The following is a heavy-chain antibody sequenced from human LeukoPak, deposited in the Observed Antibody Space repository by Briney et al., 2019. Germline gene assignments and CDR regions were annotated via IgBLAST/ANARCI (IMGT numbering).Heavy chain of an antibody. CDR2: ISWNGGNT. CDR1: GFKFDDYG. J-gene: IGHJ6*03. Sequence: GGSLRLSCAASGFKFDDYGMTWVRQAPGKGLEWVSGISWNGGNTGYADSVKGRFTISRDNAKNSLHLQMNSLSAEDTALYYCARVRGYCDTPICYISSDYYYMDVWGKGATVTVSS. CDR3: ARVRGYCDTPICYISSDYYYMDV. V-gene: IGHV3-20*04. D-gene: IGHD2-2*02.